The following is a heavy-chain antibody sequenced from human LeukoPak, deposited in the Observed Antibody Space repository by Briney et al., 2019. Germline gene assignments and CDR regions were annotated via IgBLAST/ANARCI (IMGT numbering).Heavy chain of an antibody. CDR2: MYHSGSS. CDR3: ARGRPYFDY. CDR1: GYSIGSAVY. Sequence: SETLSLTCTVSGYSIGSAVYWGWIQQPSGKGLEWIGSMYHSGSSYYNPSLKSRVTISLVTSKNQFSLKLSSVTAADTAVYYCARGRPYFDYWGQGTLVTVSS. V-gene: IGHV4-38-2*02. J-gene: IGHJ4*02.